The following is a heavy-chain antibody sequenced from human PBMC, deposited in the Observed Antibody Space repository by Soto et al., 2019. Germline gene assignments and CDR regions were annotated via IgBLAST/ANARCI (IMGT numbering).Heavy chain of an antibody. CDR2: ISDPGTST. D-gene: IGHD2-21*01. Sequence: GGSLRLSCAASGFTFGSYAMNWVRDAPGEGLEWISSISDPGTSTYYANSVKGRFSMSRDNSKNTLFLQMNRLRADDTAVYFCAKSLVTPSDAFDLWGRGTLVTVSS. CDR1: GFTFGSYA. CDR3: AKSLVTPSDAFDL. J-gene: IGHJ3*01. V-gene: IGHV3-23*01.